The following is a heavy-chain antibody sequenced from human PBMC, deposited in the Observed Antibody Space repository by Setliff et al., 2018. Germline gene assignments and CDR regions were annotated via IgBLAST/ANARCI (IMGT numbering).Heavy chain of an antibody. CDR2: INTNTGNP. CDR3: ARASRFGTAIYKGDYYMDV. J-gene: IGHJ6*03. D-gene: IGHD2-21*02. CDR1: GYTFTTSA. V-gene: IGHV7-4-1*01. Sequence: ASVKVSCKAAGYTFTTSAMGWMRQLPGKGLEWMGWINTNTGNPNYTQSFTGRFVFSLDTSVSTAYLQIYSLKAEDTAVYYCARASRFGTAIYKGDYYMDVWGNGTTVTVSS.